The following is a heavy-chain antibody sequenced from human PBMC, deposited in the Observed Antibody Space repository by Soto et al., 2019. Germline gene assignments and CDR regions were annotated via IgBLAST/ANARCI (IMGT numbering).Heavy chain of an antibody. Sequence: QMQLVQSGPEVKKPGTSVKVSCKASGFTFTSSAVQWVRQARGQRLEWIGWIVVGSGNTNYAQKFQERVTMTRDTSTSTVYMELSSLRSEDTAVYYCASPVRNYYYYGMDVWGQGTTVTVSS. J-gene: IGHJ6*02. CDR3: ASPVRNYYYYGMDV. CDR1: GFTFTSSA. V-gene: IGHV1-58*01. CDR2: IVVGSGNT.